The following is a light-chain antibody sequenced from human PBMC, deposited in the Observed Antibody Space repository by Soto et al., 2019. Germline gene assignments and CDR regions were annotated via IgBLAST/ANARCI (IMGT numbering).Light chain of an antibody. Sequence: QSVLTQPPSVSGAPGQRVIISCTGSRSNIGAGSDVQWYQQLPGTAPKLLIYGNSNRPSGVPDRFSGSKSGTSASLAINGLQAEDEADYYCQAYDSSLSGVVFGGGTKLTVL. CDR3: QAYDSSLSGVV. V-gene: IGLV1-40*01. CDR2: GNS. CDR1: RSNIGAGSD. J-gene: IGLJ2*01.